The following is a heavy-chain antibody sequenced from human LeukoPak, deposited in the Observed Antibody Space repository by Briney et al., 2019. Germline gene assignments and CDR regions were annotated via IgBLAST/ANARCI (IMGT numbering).Heavy chain of an antibody. CDR2: INPNSGGT. CDR1: GYTFTGYY. CDR3: ARDSYYDSSGYYSSEYFQH. D-gene: IGHD3-22*01. Sequence: ASVKVSCKASGYTFTGYYMHWVRQAPGQGLEWMGWINPNSGGTNYAQKFQGRVTMTRDTSISTAYMELSRLRSNDTAVYYCARDSYYDSSGYYSSEYFQHWGQGTLVTVSS. J-gene: IGHJ1*01. V-gene: IGHV1-2*02.